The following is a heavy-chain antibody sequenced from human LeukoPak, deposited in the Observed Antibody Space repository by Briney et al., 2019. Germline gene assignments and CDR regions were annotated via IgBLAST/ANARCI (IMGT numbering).Heavy chain of an antibody. CDR1: GYTFTSYG. D-gene: IGHD4-17*01. CDR2: ISAYNGNT. Sequence: ASVKVSCKASGYTFTSYGISWVRQAPGQGLERMGWISAYNGNTNYAQKLQGRVTMTTDTSTSTTYMELRSLRSDDTAVYYCARDLPVSDYGDYSRSLDWYFDLWGRGTLVTVSS. CDR3: ARDLPVSDYGDYSRSLDWYFDL. V-gene: IGHV1-18*01. J-gene: IGHJ2*01.